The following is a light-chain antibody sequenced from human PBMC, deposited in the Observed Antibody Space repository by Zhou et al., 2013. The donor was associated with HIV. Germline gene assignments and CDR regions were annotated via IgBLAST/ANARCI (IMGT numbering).Light chain of an antibody. J-gene: IGKJ4*01. CDR2: SAS. V-gene: IGKV1-16*01. CDR3: QQYKIYPLT. Sequence: DIRMTQSPSSLSASVGDRVTISCRASQSIDNYLNWYQQRPGKAPELLIYSASSLQSGVPSRFSGSGSGTDFTLTISNLQPEDIATYYCQQYKIYPLTFGGGTKVEIK. CDR1: QSIDNY.